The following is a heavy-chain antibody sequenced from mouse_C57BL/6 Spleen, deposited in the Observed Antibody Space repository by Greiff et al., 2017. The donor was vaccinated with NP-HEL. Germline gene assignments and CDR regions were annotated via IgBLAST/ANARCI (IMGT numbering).Heavy chain of an antibody. Sequence: EVQLVESEGGLVQPGSSMKLSCTASGFTFSDYYMAWVRQVPEKGLEWVANINYDGSSTYYLDSLKSRFIISRDIAKNILYLQMSSLKSEDTATYYCARDDGYYGGAWFAYWGQGTLVTVSA. CDR2: INYDGSST. D-gene: IGHD2-3*01. CDR1: GFTFSDYY. CDR3: ARDDGYYGGAWFAY. J-gene: IGHJ3*01. V-gene: IGHV5-16*01.